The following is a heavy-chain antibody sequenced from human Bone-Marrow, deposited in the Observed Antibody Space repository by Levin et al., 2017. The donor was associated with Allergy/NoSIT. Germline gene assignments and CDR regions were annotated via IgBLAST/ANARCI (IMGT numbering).Heavy chain of an antibody. CDR3: STGVAPRPSVAY. V-gene: IGHV3-15*07. Sequence: SGGSLRLSCAVSGFTFTNAWMNWVRQAPGKGLEWVGRVKTDGGTTDYAAPVKGRFTISRDDSDNTLYLQMNSLKTEDTAVYYCSTGVAPRPSVAYWGQGTLVTVSS. CDR1: GFTFTNAW. J-gene: IGHJ4*02. CDR2: VKTDGGTT. D-gene: IGHD6-6*01.